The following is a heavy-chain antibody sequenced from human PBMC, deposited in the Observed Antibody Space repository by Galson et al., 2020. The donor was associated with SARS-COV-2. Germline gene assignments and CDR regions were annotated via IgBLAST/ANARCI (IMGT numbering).Heavy chain of an antibody. D-gene: IGHD6-19*01. J-gene: IGHJ6*03. CDR3: ARVVRFWTSSGWYSGFVETNTHTDYYYLDV. CDR2: IYHSGST. Sequence: SQTLSLTCAVSGYSISSGYYWGWIRQPPGKGLEWIGSIYHSGSTYYNPSLKSRVTISVDTSKNQFSLKLSSVTAADTAVYYCARVVRFWTSSGWYSGFVETNTHTDYYYLDVWGKGTTVTVSS. CDR1: GYSISSGYY. V-gene: IGHV4-38-2*01.